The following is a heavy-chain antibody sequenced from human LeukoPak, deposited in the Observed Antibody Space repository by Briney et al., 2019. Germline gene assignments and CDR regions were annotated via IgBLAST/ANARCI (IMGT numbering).Heavy chain of an antibody. J-gene: IGHJ6*03. CDR1: GFSLSTSGVG. CDR2: IYWDDDK. D-gene: IGHD3-10*01. CDR3: AATPFGELSLYYYYYMDV. V-gene: IGHV2-5*02. Sequence: SGPTLVKPTQTLTLTCTFSGFSLSTSGVGVGWIRQPPGKALEWLALIYWDDDKRYSPSLKSRLTITKDTSKNQVVLTMTNMDPVDTATYYCAATPFGELSLYYYYYMDVWGKGTTVTISS.